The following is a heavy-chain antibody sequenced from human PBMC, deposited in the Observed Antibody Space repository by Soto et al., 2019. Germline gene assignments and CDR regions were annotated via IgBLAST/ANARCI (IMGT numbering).Heavy chain of an antibody. CDR3: AKLRYYDFWSGENWFDP. CDR1: GFAFSTFA. V-gene: IGHV3-23*01. Sequence: GGSLRLSCAASGFAFSTFAMSWVRQGPGKGLEWVSFISGSGGSKSYADPVKGRFTISRATSENMLYLQMNSLRLEDTAVYYCAKLRYYDFWSGENWFDPWGQGTLVTVSS. CDR2: ISGSGGSK. D-gene: IGHD3-3*01. J-gene: IGHJ5*02.